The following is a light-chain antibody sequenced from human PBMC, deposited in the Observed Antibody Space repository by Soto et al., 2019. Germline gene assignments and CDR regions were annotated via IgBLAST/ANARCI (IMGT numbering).Light chain of an antibody. Sequence: DIQLIQSPATLSASVGDRITITCRASENIFKFLAWYQQRSGSAPNLLIYAASDLESGVPSRFSGSASGTEFTLTIDNLQPDDFSTYYRHHYNTQSITFRGVTKVDVK. V-gene: IGKV1-5*01. CDR1: ENIFKF. J-gene: IGKJ4*01. CDR3: HHYNTQSIT. CDR2: AAS.